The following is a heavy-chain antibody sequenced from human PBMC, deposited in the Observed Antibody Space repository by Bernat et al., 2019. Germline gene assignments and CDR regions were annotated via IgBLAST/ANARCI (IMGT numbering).Heavy chain of an antibody. CDR3: ARDSIAVAGRGYPGFGLDP. CDR2: ISYDGSNK. V-gene: IGHV3-30*01. Sequence: QVQLVESGGGVVQPGRSLRLSCAASGFTFSSYAMHWVRQAPGKGLEWVAVISYDGSNKYYADSVKGRFTISRDNSKNTLYLQMNSLRAEDTAVYYCARDSIAVAGRGYPGFGLDPWGQGTLVTVSS. CDR1: GFTFSSYA. D-gene: IGHD6-19*01. J-gene: IGHJ5*02.